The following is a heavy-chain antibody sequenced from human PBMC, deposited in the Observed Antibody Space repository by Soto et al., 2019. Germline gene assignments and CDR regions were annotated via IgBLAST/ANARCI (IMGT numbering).Heavy chain of an antibody. CDR1: GGSISSGDYY. CDR2: IYYSGST. Sequence: SETLSLTCTVSGGSISSGDYYFICIRQPPGKGLEWIGYIYYSGSTYYNPSLKSRVTISVDTSKNQFSLKLSSVTAADTAVYYCARSDYYYYYGMDVWGQGTTVTVSS. J-gene: IGHJ6*02. V-gene: IGHV4-30-4*01. CDR3: ARSDYYYYYGMDV.